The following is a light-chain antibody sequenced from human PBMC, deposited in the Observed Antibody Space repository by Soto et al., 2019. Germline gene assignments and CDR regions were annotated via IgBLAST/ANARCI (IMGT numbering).Light chain of an antibody. CDR3: QQYNSYPYT. CDR1: QDISNY. J-gene: IGKJ2*01. V-gene: IGKV1-16*02. CDR2: AAS. Sequence: DIQMTQSPSSLSASVGDRVTITCRASQDISNYLAWFQQRPGKAPESLIYAASRLQSGVPSKFSGSGSGTDFTLTIYSLQPEDFATYFCQQYNSYPYTFGQATKLE.